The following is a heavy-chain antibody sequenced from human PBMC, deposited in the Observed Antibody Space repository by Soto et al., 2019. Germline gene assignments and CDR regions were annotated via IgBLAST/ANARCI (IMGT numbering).Heavy chain of an antibody. CDR1: GFTFSDYY. Sequence: QVQLVESGGGLVKPGGSLRLSCAASGFTFSDYYMSWIRQAPGKGLEWVSYISSSSSYTNYADSVKCRFSISRDSAQNSLYVQMNSLRAEDTAVYYCARSITDYYDSSGYYDDYWGQGTLVTVSS. J-gene: IGHJ4*02. V-gene: IGHV3-11*05. CDR2: ISSSSSYT. CDR3: ARSITDYYDSSGYYDDY. D-gene: IGHD3-22*01.